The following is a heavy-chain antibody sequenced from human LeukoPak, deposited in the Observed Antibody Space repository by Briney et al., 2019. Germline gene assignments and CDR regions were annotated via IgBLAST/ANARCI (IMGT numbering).Heavy chain of an antibody. D-gene: IGHD4-17*01. V-gene: IGHV3-23*01. CDR1: GFTFSSYT. Sequence: GGSLRLSXAASGFTFSSYTMTWVRQAPGKGLEGVSAISNSGGSTYYADSVKGRFTISRDNSKNTLYLQMNSLRAEDTAIYYCARRDYGDFFWGQGTLVTVSS. J-gene: IGHJ4*02. CDR2: ISNSGGST. CDR3: ARRDYGDFF.